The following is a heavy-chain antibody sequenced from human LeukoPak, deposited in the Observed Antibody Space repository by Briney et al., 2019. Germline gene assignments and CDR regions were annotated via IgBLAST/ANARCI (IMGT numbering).Heavy chain of an antibody. CDR1: GYTFTSFG. CDR2: ISAYNGNT. Sequence: ASVKVSCKASGYTFTSFGISWVRQAPGQGLEWMGWISAYNGNTNYAQKLQGRVTMTTDTSTSTAYMELRSLRSDDTAVYYCARDRRSGYCSSTSCYLYDYWGQGTLVTVSS. V-gene: IGHV1-18*01. J-gene: IGHJ4*02. D-gene: IGHD2-2*01. CDR3: ARDRRSGYCSSTSCYLYDY.